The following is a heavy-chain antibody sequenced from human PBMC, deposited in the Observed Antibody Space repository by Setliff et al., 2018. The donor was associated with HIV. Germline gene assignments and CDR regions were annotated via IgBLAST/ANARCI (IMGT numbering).Heavy chain of an antibody. CDR3: ARDSDYYDSSGRHIRLFDY. J-gene: IGHJ4*02. V-gene: IGHV4-59*11. D-gene: IGHD3-22*01. CDR1: GGSISSHY. Sequence: PSETLSLTCTVSGGSISSHYWSWIRQPPGKGLEWIGYMHYSGSTNYNPSLKSRVTISIDTSKNQFSLKLSSVTATDTAVYYCARDSDYYDSSGRHIRLFDYWGQGTLVTVSS. CDR2: MHYSGST.